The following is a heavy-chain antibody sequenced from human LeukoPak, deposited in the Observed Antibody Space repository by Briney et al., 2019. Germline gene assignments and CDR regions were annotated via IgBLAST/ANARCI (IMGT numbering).Heavy chain of an antibody. CDR2: ISYDGSNK. CDR1: GFTFSSYG. J-gene: IGHJ6*03. Sequence: PGGSLRLSCAASGFTFSSYGMHWVRQAPGKGLEWVAVISYDGSNKYYADSVKGRFTISRDNSKNTLYLQMNSLRAEDTAVYYCAKIISGGFYYYYMDVWGKGTTVTVS. V-gene: IGHV3-30*18. D-gene: IGHD3-10*01. CDR3: AKIISGGFYYYYMDV.